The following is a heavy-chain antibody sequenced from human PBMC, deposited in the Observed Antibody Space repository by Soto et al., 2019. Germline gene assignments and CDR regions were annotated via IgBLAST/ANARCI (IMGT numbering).Heavy chain of an antibody. V-gene: IGHV1-58*01. Sequence: SVKVSWKASGFACASCAVQSLRQARGQRLEWIGWIVVGSGNTNYAQKFQERVTITRDMSTSTAYMELGSLRSEDTAVYYCAAGPRDGYNPPLDYWGQGTLVTVSS. CDR1: GFACASCA. CDR3: AAGPRDGYNPPLDY. D-gene: IGHD5-12*01. CDR2: IVVGSGNT. J-gene: IGHJ4*02.